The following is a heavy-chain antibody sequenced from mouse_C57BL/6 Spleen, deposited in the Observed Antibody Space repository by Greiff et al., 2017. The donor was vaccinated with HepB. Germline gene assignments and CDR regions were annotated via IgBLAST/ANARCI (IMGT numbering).Heavy chain of an antibody. J-gene: IGHJ2*01. CDR1: GFTFSNYW. CDR2: IRLKSDNYAT. D-gene: IGHD1-1*01. Sequence: EVQRVESGGGLVQPGGSMKLSCVASGFTFSNYWMNWVRQSPEKGLEWVAQIRLKSDNYATHYAESVKGRFTISRDDSKSSVYLQMNNLRAEDTGIYYCTGLLLRYQSLYFDYWGQGTTLTVSS. CDR3: TGLLLRYQSLYFDY. V-gene: IGHV6-3*01.